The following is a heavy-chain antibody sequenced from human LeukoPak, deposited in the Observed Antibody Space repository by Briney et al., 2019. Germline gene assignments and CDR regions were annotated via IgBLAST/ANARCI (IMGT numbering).Heavy chain of an antibody. Sequence: GGSLRLSCAASGFTFSNYWMHWVRQAPGEALMWVSRIKSDGGSTTYADSVKGRFTISRDNAKNTLYLQMNSLRAEDTAVYYCAREPRVYSSSWQDFDYWGQGALVTVSS. D-gene: IGHD6-13*01. V-gene: IGHV3-74*01. CDR1: GFTFSNYW. J-gene: IGHJ4*02. CDR2: IKSDGGST. CDR3: AREPRVYSSSWQDFDY.